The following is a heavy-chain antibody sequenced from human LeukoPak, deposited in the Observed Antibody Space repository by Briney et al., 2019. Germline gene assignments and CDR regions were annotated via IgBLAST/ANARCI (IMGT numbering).Heavy chain of an antibody. Sequence: GGSLRLSCSASGFTFSIYAMHWVRQAPGKGLEYVSVISSNGGSTYYADSVKGRFTISRDNSRNTLYLQMSSLRPEDTALYYCVRYYYDSSGYSDYWGQGTLVTVSS. J-gene: IGHJ4*02. D-gene: IGHD3-22*01. CDR2: ISSNGGST. CDR3: VRYYYDSSGYSDY. CDR1: GFTFSIYA. V-gene: IGHV3-64D*09.